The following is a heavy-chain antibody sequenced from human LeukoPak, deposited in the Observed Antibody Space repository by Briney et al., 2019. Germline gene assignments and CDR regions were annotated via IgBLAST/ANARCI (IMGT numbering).Heavy chain of an antibody. CDR2: INDSGGT. D-gene: IGHD3-22*01. CDR1: GGSFSDYY. Sequence: PSETLSPTCAVYGGSFSDYYWSWIRQPPGKGLEWIGEINDSGGTNYNPSLKSRVTISLDTSKNQFSLRLSSVTAADTAVYYCARAPYLSSGSWGQGTMVTVSS. J-gene: IGHJ3*01. CDR3: ARAPYLSSGS. V-gene: IGHV4-34*01.